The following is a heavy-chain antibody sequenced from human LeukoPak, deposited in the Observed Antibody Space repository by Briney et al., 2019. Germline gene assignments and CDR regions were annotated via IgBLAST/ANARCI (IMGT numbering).Heavy chain of an antibody. Sequence: GASVKVSCKASGYTFTGYYMHWVRQAPGQGLEWMGWINPNSSGTNYAQKFQGRVTMTRDTSISTAYMELSKLRSDDTAVYYCARGLYTYYDFWSGGGKFDYWGQGTLVTVSS. D-gene: IGHD3-3*01. J-gene: IGHJ4*02. CDR2: INPNSSGT. V-gene: IGHV1-2*02. CDR3: ARGLYTYYDFWSGGGKFDY. CDR1: GYTFTGYY.